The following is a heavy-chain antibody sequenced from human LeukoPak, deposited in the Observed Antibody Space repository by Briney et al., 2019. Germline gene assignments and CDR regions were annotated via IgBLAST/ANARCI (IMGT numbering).Heavy chain of an antibody. J-gene: IGHJ4*02. V-gene: IGHV3-30*18. Sequence: PGGSLRLSCTASKFTFSNYGMQWVRQAPGKGLEWVAVISSDGGTKYYADSVKGRFTLSRDNSRNTLDLQMNGLGPEDTAVYYYAKEYDSGGYGAYFDYWGQGTLVTVSS. CDR1: KFTFSNYG. CDR2: ISSDGGTK. CDR3: AKEYDSGGYGAYFDY. D-gene: IGHD3-10*01.